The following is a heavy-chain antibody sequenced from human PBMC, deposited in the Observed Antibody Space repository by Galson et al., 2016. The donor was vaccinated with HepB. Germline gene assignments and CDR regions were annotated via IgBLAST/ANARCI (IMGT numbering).Heavy chain of an antibody. CDR1: GFPFSIYV. D-gene: IGHD6-19*01. Sequence: SLRLSCAGSGFPFSIYVMSWVRQAPGKGLEWVSTIDENSVETRYADSVEGRFIISRDNSKNTLSLQMDSLRTEDTAVYYCAKDYTGAVTGTMGFFDYWGQGTLVTVSS. V-gene: IGHV3-23*01. J-gene: IGHJ4*02. CDR2: IDENSVET. CDR3: AKDYTGAVTGTMGFFDY.